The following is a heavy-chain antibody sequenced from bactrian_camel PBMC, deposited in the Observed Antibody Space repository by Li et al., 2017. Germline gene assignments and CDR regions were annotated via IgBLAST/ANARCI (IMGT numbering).Heavy chain of an antibody. D-gene: IGHD4*01. V-gene: IGHV3S1*01. CDR3: ATSWSPTM. CDR1: GYTFSSYW. J-gene: IGHJ4*01. CDR2: IHSGGSNT. Sequence: HVQLVESGGGLVQPGGSLNLSCAASGYTFSSYWMYWVRQAPGKGLEWVSTIHSGGSNTYYSDPVKGRFTVSRDNAKNTLYLQMNSLKSEDTAVYYCATSWSPTMWGQGTQVTVS.